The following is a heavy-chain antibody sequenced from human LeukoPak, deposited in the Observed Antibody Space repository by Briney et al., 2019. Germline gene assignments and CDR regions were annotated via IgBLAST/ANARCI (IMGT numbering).Heavy chain of an antibody. CDR1: GGSFSGYY. CDR3: ARLAYSGDYVNS. CDR2: INHSGST. V-gene: IGHV4-34*01. Sequence: SETLSLTCAVYGGSFSGYYWSWIRQPPGKGLEWIGEINHSGSTNYNPSLKSRVTISVDTSKNQFSLKLSSVTAADTAAYYCARLAYSGDYVNSWGQGTLVTVSS. D-gene: IGHD4-17*01. J-gene: IGHJ4*02.